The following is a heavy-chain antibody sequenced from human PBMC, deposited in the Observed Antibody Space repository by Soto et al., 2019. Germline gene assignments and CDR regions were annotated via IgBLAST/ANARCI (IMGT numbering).Heavy chain of an antibody. CDR2: ISAYDGYT. CDR3: ARGKEYVSRMDV. CDR1: GYTFTSYG. Sequence: ASVKVSCKASGYTFTSYGINWVRQAPGQGLEWLGWISAYDGYTNYAQILQGRVSMTTDTSTKTAYMGLRSLRSDDTAVYYCARGKEYVSRMDVWGQGTTVTVSS. V-gene: IGHV1-18*01. D-gene: IGHD3-16*01. J-gene: IGHJ6*02.